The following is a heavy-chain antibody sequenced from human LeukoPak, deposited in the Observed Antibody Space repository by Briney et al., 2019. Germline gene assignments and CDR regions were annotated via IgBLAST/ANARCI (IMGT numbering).Heavy chain of an antibody. CDR3: ARERAVTTGIRSYYYYYMDV. CDR2: ISSSSSYI. V-gene: IGHV3-21*01. D-gene: IGHD4-11*01. Sequence: RGSLRLSCAASGFTFSSYSMNWVRQAPGKGLEWVSSISSSSSYIYYADSVKGRFTISRDNAKNPLYLQMNSLRAEDTAVYYCARERAVTTGIRSYYYYYMDVWGKGTTVTVSS. J-gene: IGHJ6*03. CDR1: GFTFSSYS.